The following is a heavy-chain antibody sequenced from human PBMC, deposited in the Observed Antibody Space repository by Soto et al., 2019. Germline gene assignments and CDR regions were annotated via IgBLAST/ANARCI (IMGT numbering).Heavy chain of an antibody. V-gene: IGHV3-23*01. CDR2: ISGSDGST. D-gene: IGHD6-13*01. Sequence: EVQLLESGGGLVQPGGSLRLSFAASGFTFSSYAMTWVRQAPGKGLEWVSVISGSDGSTYYADSVKGRFTISRDNSKNTLNLQMNSLRAEDTAVYYCARRSSSWYFDYWGQGTLVTVSS. CDR1: GFTFSSYA. CDR3: ARRSSSWYFDY. J-gene: IGHJ4*02.